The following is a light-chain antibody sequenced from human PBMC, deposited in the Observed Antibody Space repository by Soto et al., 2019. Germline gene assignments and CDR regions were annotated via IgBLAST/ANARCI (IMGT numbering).Light chain of an antibody. V-gene: IGKV3-20*01. CDR3: QQYGTSPLT. CDR2: GGS. Sequence: EIVLTQSPGTLSLSPGERATLSCRASQSVSSSYLAWYQQKPGQAPRLLICGGSSRATGIPDRFSGSGSGTDFTLTISRLEPEDFAVYDCQQYGTSPLTFGGGTKVEIK. J-gene: IGKJ4*01. CDR1: QSVSSSY.